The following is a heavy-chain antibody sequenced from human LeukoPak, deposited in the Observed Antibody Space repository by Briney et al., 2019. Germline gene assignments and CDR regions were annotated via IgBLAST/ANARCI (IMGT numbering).Heavy chain of an antibody. D-gene: IGHD3-3*01. V-gene: IGHV1-18*01. CDR2: ISAYNGNT. CDR1: GYTFTSYG. J-gene: IGHJ3*02. CDR3: ARVYYDFWSGYEYDAFDI. Sequence: ASVKVSCKASGYTFTSYGTSWVRQAPGQGLEWMGWISAYNGNTNYAQKLQGRVTMTTDTSTSTAYMELRSLRSDDTAVYYCARVYYDFWSGYEYDAFDIWGQGTMVTVSS.